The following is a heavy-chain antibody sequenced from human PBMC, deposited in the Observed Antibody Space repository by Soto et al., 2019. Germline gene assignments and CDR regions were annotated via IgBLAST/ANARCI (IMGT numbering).Heavy chain of an antibody. V-gene: IGHV4-31*03. CDR2: IYYSGST. CDR3: ARNDYNSLPYYYGMDV. CDR1: GGSISSGGYY. J-gene: IGHJ6*02. Sequence: PSETLSLTCTVSGGSISSGGYYWSWIRQHPGKGLEWIGYIYYSGSTYYNPSLKSRVTISVDTSKNQFSLKLSSATAADTAVYYCARNDYNSLPYYYGMDVWGQGTTVTSP. D-gene: IGHD4-4*01.